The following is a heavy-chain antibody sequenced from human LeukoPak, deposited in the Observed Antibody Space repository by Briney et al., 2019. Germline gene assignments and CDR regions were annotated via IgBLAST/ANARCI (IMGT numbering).Heavy chain of an antibody. CDR3: AAGVNSGLRGIDS. J-gene: IGHJ4*02. CDR1: GGSISSGAYY. CDR2: IYSSGSA. Sequence: SETLSLTCTVSGGSISSGAYYWTWIRQPTGKRLESIGRIYSSGSANSNPSLESRATLSVDASKNQFSLNLGPVTAADTAVYYCAAGVNSGLRGIDSWGRGMLVTVSS. D-gene: IGHD4-23*01. V-gene: IGHV4-61*02.